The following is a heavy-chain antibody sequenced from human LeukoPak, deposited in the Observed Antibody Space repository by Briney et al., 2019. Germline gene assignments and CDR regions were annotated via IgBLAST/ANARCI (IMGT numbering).Heavy chain of an antibody. J-gene: IGHJ4*02. CDR1: GDTFCSYV. Sequence: SVKASCKASGDTFCSYVISWVRQAPGQGPERMGGIVPIFGTANYAQKFQGRVTITADESTSTAYMELSSLRSEDTAVYYCAERGYSYGFYFDYWGQGTLVTVSS. V-gene: IGHV1-69*13. D-gene: IGHD5-18*01. CDR3: AERGYSYGFYFDY. CDR2: IVPIFGTA.